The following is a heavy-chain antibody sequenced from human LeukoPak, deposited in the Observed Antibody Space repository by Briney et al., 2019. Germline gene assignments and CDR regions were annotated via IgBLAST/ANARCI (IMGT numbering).Heavy chain of an antibody. D-gene: IGHD3-10*01. CDR1: GFTFSSYA. V-gene: IGHV3-23*01. J-gene: IGHJ4*02. CDR3: AKDSWYYYGSGSYLDY. CDR2: ISDSGGNT. Sequence: GGSLRLSCAASGFTFSSYAMSWVRQAPGKGLEWVSAISDSGGNTYYADSVKGRFTISRDNSKNTLYLQMNSLRAEDTAVYYCAKDSWYYYGSGSYLDYWGQGTLVTVSS.